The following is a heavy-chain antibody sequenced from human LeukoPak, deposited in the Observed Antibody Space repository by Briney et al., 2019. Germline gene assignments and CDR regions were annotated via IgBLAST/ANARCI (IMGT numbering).Heavy chain of an antibody. J-gene: IGHJ6*03. Sequence: PSETLSLTCTVSGGSISSYYWSWIRQPPGKGLEWIGYIYYSGSTNYNPSLKSRVTISVDTSKKQISLKLTSVTAADTAVYYCARVSWFPGTSYYYMDVWGKGTTVTVSS. D-gene: IGHD1-1*01. CDR1: GGSISSYY. CDR2: IYYSGST. CDR3: ARVSWFPGTSYYYMDV. V-gene: IGHV4-59*01.